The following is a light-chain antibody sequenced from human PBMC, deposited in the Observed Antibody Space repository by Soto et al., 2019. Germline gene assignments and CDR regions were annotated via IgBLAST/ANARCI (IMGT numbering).Light chain of an antibody. CDR3: SSYTSSSTRV. Sequence: QSALTQPASVSGSPGQSITISCTGTSSDVGGYNYVSWYQQHPGKAPKLMIYEVSNRPSGVSNRFSGSKSGNTASLTSSGLQAEDEADYYCSSYTSSSTRVFGGGT. CDR1: SSDVGGYNY. CDR2: EVS. V-gene: IGLV2-14*01. J-gene: IGLJ3*02.